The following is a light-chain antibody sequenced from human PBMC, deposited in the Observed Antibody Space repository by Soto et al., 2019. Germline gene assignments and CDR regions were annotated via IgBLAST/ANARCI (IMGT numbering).Light chain of an antibody. CDR1: QSVDTY. Sequence: EIVLTQSPGTLSLSPGESAALSCRASQSVDTYLNWYQQIPGQAPRLLIYGASSRPTGIPDRFSGSGSGTDFILTIRRLEPEDFAVYYCQHHGGTPLFAFGPGTRVDI. CDR3: QHHGGTPLFA. J-gene: IGKJ3*01. V-gene: IGKV3-20*01. CDR2: GAS.